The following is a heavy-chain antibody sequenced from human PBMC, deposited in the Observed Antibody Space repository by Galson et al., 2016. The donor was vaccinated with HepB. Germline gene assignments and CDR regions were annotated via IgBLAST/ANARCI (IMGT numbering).Heavy chain of an antibody. D-gene: IGHD2-2*01. CDR1: GFTFSNSA. J-gene: IGHJ4*02. CDR2: ISYHGSEI. CDR3: ASDLFSSSSFIDF. Sequence: SLRLSCAASGFTFSNSAMHWVRQAPGKGLEWLAVISYHGSEIFYADSVKGRFTISRDNPKKTLFLQLNNLTSEDTAVYYCASDLFSSSSFIDFWGQGTLVTVSS. V-gene: IGHV3-30-3*01.